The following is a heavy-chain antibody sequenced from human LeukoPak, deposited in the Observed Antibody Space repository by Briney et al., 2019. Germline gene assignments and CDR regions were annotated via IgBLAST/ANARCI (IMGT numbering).Heavy chain of an antibody. CDR2: IYYSGST. CDR1: GGSNSSSSYY. D-gene: IGHD5-24*01. V-gene: IGHV4-39*07. CDR3: ASTSRDGYNWPYYFDY. J-gene: IGHJ4*02. Sequence: SEILSLTGTVSGGSNSSSSYYWGWIRQPPGKGLEWIGSIYYSGSTYYNPSLKSRVTISVDTSKNQFSLKLSSVTAADTAVYYCASTSRDGYNWPYYFDYWGQGTLVTVSS.